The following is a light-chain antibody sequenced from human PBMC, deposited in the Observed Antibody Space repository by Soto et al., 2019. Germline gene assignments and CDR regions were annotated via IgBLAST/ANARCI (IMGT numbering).Light chain of an antibody. V-gene: IGKV1-39*01. Sequence: DIQMTQSPSSLSASIGDTVTITCRASQSISSYFNWYQQKPGKAPKLLIYAASTLQSGVPSRFSGSGSGTDFTLTISSLQPEDSATYYCQQSYRAPLTFGGGTKLEIK. CDR2: AAS. J-gene: IGKJ4*01. CDR1: QSISSY. CDR3: QQSYRAPLT.